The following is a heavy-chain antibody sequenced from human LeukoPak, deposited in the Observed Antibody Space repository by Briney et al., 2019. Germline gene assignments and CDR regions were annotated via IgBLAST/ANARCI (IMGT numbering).Heavy chain of an antibody. CDR2: IYYSGST. CDR3: ASTGAADPGVIDY. V-gene: IGHV4-39*01. D-gene: IGHD2-15*01. J-gene: IGHJ4*02. Sequence: SETLSLTCTVSGGSISSSSYYWGWIRRPPGRGLEWIGSIYYSGSTYYNPSLKSRVTMSVDTSKNQFSLKLSSVTAADTAVYYCASTGAADPGVIDYWGQGTLVTVSS. CDR1: GGSISSSSYY.